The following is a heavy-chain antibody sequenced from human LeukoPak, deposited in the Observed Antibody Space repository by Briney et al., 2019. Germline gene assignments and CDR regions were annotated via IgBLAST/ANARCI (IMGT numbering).Heavy chain of an antibody. V-gene: IGHV4-59*01. J-gene: IGHJ2*01. D-gene: IGHD3-10*01. Sequence: PETLSLTRTVSGDPIRSSYWSWVRQPPGKGLEWIGYIYYTGTTTYNPSLKSRVTISVGTSKNQFSLNLSSVTAADTAVYYCARRGGLNRGYWYFDLWGRGTLVTVSS. CDR3: ARRGGLNRGYWYFDL. CDR1: GDPIRSSY. CDR2: IYYTGTT.